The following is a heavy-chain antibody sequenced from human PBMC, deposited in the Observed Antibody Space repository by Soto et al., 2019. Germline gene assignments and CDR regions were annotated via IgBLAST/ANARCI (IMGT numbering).Heavy chain of an antibody. V-gene: IGHV3-30*02. D-gene: IGHD6-6*01. CDR1: GITFSSYG. CDR3: AAPPRY. Sequence: GGSLRLSCAASGITFSSYGMHWVRQAPGKGLEWVAIIWFDGSKEHYADSVKGRFTISVDTSKNQFSLKLTSVTAADTAVYYCAAPPRYWGQGTLVTVS. CDR2: IWFDGSKE. J-gene: IGHJ4*02.